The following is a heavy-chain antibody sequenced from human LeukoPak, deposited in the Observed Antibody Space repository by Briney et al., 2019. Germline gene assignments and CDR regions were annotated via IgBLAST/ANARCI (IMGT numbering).Heavy chain of an antibody. J-gene: IGHJ6*03. Sequence: PSETLSLTCTVSGGSISSNYWSWIRQPAGKGLEWIGRIYTSGSTNYNPSLKSRATMSVDTSKNQFSLKLSSVTAADTAVYYCARETFYGDYVNYYYYMDVWGKGTTVTISS. CDR3: ARETFYGDYVNYYYYMDV. V-gene: IGHV4-4*07. CDR1: GGSISSNY. CDR2: IYTSGST. D-gene: IGHD4-17*01.